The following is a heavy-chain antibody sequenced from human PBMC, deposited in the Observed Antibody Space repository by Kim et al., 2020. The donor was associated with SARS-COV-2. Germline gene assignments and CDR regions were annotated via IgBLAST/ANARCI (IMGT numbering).Heavy chain of an antibody. J-gene: IGHJ6*02. CDR3: ARARTFYSYYDMDV. Sequence: GGSLRLSCAASGFTFSSYAMNWVRQAPGKGLEWVSSISGSGVPTHYADPAKGRFAISRDNSKNTLYLQLNSLLAEDTAVNYCARARTFYSYYDMDVWGQGTTVTVSS. CDR2: ISGSGVPT. V-gene: IGHV3-23*01. CDR1: GFTFSSYA.